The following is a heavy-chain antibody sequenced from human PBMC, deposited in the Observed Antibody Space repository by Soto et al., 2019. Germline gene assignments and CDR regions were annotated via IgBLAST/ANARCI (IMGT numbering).Heavy chain of an antibody. Sequence: SVKVSCKASGFTFSSSSVQWVRQARGQRLEWIGWIVVGSGNTNYVQKFQERVTITRDTSASTAYMELSSLRSEDTAVYYCARDSVAAGIFDYWGQGTLVTVSS. CDR2: IVVGSGNT. CDR1: GFTFSSSS. CDR3: ARDSVAAGIFDY. D-gene: IGHD6-13*01. J-gene: IGHJ4*02. V-gene: IGHV1-58*01.